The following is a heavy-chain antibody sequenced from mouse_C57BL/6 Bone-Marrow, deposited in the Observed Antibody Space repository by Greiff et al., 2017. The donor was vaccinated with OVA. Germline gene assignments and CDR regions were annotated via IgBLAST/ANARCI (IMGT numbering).Heavy chain of an antibody. V-gene: IGHV1-22*01. J-gene: IGHJ3*01. CDR3: ARMFDGFAWFAY. Sequence: EVQLQQSGPELVKPGASVKMSCKASGYTFTDYNMHWVKQSHGKSLEWIGYINPNNGGTSYNQKFKGKATLTVNKSSSTAYMELRSLTSEDSAVYYCARMFDGFAWFAYWGQGTLVTVSA. CDR2: INPNNGGT. CDR1: GYTFTDYN. D-gene: IGHD2-3*01.